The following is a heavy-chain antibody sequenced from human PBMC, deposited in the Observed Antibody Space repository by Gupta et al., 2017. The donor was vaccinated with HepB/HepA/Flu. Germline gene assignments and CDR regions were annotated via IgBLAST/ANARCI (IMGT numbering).Heavy chain of an antibody. Sequence: QAQVVQSGADVKRPGASVNVSCQASGYTFTDYYIHWVRQAPGQGLEWMGWVNPKDGGKKFAQKFQGRVTMTRDTSITTVYMELTRLTLDDMAVYYCVRGGRYRGPLDAFDIWGQGTLVPVXS. V-gene: IGHV1-2*02. CDR2: VNPKDGGK. J-gene: IGHJ3*02. D-gene: IGHD5-12*01. CDR3: VRGGRYRGPLDAFDI. CDR1: GYTFTDYY.